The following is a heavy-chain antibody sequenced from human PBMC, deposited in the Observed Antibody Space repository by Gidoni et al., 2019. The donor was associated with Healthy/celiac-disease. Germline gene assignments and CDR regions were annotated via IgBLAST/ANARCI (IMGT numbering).Heavy chain of an antibody. CDR1: GFTFSSYA. CDR2: ISGSGGST. D-gene: IGHD3-10*01. CDR3: AKGIGSGSYYNRYYFDY. V-gene: IGHV3-23*04. J-gene: IGHJ4*02. Sequence: EVQLVESGGGLVQPGGSLRLSCAASGFTFSSYAMSWVRQAPGKGLEWVSAISGSGGSTYYADSVKGRFTISRDNSKNTLYLQMNSLRAEDTAVYYCAKGIGSGSYYNRYYFDYWGQGTLVTVSS.